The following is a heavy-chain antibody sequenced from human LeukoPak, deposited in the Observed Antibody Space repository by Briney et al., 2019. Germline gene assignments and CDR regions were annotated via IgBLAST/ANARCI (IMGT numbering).Heavy chain of an antibody. D-gene: IGHD5-24*01. CDR2: INPNSGGT. V-gene: IGHV1-2*02. J-gene: IGHJ3*02. Sequence: ASVKVSCKASGYTFTGYYMHWVRQAPGQGLEWMGWINPNSGGTNYAQKFQGRVTMTRDTSISTVYMELSSLRSDDTGVYYCARVRDGYNDAYDMWGQGTVVTVPS. CDR3: ARVRDGYNDAYDM. CDR1: GYTFTGYY.